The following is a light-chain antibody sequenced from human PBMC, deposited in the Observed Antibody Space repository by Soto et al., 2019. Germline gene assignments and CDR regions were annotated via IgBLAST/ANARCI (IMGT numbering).Light chain of an antibody. CDR3: QQYGDSPSIT. CDR2: GAS. CDR1: QSVSNYY. V-gene: IGKV3-20*01. Sequence: EIVLTQSPGTLSLSPGERATLTCRASQSVSNYYLAWYQQKPGQAPRLLIYGASWRATGIPDRFSGSGSGTDFTLTITRLEPEDFAVYFCQQYGDSPSITFGQGTRLEI. J-gene: IGKJ5*01.